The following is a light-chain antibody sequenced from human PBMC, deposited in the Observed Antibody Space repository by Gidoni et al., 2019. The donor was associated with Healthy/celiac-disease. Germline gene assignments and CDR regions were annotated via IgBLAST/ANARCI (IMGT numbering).Light chain of an antibody. CDR2: DAS. Sequence: EIVLTQSPATLSLSPGERATLACRASQSVSSYLAWYQQKPGQAPRPLIYDASNRATGIPARFSVSGSGTAFTLTISSLEPEYFAVYYCQQRSTWPPYTFGQGTKLEIK. J-gene: IGKJ2*01. CDR1: QSVSSY. V-gene: IGKV3-11*01. CDR3: QQRSTWPPYT.